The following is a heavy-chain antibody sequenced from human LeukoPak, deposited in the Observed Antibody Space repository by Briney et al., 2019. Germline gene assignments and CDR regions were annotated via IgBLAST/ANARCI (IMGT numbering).Heavy chain of an antibody. D-gene: IGHD6-25*01. Sequence: SETLSLTCTVSGGSISSVDYYWSWVRQPPGKGREWSGYIYYSGSTYYNPSRKSRVTISVDTSKNQFSLKLSAVTAADTAVYYCARVRDSSVRFDYRGEGTLVTVSS. J-gene: IGHJ4*02. V-gene: IGHV4-30-4*08. CDR1: GGSISSVDYY. CDR3: ARVRDSSVRFDY. CDR2: IYYSGST.